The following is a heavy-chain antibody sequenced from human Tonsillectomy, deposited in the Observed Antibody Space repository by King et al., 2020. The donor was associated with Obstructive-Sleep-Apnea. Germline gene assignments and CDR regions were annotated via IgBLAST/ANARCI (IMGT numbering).Heavy chain of an antibody. V-gene: IGHV4-31*03. Sequence: VQLQESGPGLVKPSQTLSLTCSVSGVSINSGGYYWSWIRQHAEKGLEWIGYIYHSGSTYYNPSLKSRVTLSVDTSHNPFSLKLTSVTAARTAGDYCARTGVVEGDVWGEGTAVTVST. D-gene: IGHD3-22*01. CDR1: GVSINSGGYY. CDR3: ARTGVVEGDV. CDR2: IYHSGST. J-gene: IGHJ6*04.